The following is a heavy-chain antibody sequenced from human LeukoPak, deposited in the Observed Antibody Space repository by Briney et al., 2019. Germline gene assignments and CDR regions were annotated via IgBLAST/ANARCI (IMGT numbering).Heavy chain of an antibody. CDR1: GIIFSKAW. Sequence: GGFLRLSCAVSGIIFSKAWMSWVRQAPGKGLEWVGRIKSETDGGTTDYAAPVKGRFTISRDDSKNTLYLQMNSLRAEDTAVYYCAKDWIAATNYYYYYYMDVWGKGTTVTISS. D-gene: IGHD2-15*01. CDR3: AKDWIAATNYYYYYYMDV. CDR2: IKSETDGGTT. V-gene: IGHV3-15*01. J-gene: IGHJ6*03.